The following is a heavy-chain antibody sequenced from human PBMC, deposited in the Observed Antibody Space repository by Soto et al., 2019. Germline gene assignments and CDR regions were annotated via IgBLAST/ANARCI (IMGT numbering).Heavy chain of an antibody. CDR1: GFTLRTYW. Sequence: EVQVVESGGGLVQPGGSLRLSCAASGFTLRTYWMTWVRQAPGKGLEWVANIKQDGSEKYYVDAVKGRFTVSRDNAKNSLYLQMNSLRTEDTAVYYCWTADRGTAAGGTVQWGQGTLGTVSS. J-gene: IGHJ4*02. V-gene: IGHV3-7*01. CDR3: WTADRGTAAGGTVQ. CDR2: IKQDGSEK. D-gene: IGHD6-13*01.